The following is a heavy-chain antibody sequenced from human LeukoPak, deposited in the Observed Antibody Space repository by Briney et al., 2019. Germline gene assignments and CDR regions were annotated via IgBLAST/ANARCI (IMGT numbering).Heavy chain of an antibody. Sequence: GESLRLSCAASGFTFSSYSMNWVRQAPGKGLEWVSSISSSSSYIYYADSVKGRFTISRDNAKNSLYLQMNSLRAEDTAVYYCARGLLFGYSLFDYWGQGTLVTVSS. V-gene: IGHV3-21*01. J-gene: IGHJ4*02. CDR2: ISSSSSYI. CDR1: GFTFSSYS. D-gene: IGHD3-22*01. CDR3: ARGLLFGYSLFDY.